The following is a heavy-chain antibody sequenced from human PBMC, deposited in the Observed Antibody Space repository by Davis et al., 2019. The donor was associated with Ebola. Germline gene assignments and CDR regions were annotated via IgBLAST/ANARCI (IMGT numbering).Heavy chain of an antibody. V-gene: IGHV3-23*01. Sequence: GESLKIFCAASGFTFDYYALTWVRQAPGMGLEWVSAISGSGGSTYYADSVKGRFTISRDNSKNTLYLQMNSLRAEDTAVYYCARDPETYYYYGMDVWGKGTTVTVSS. J-gene: IGHJ6*04. CDR3: ARDPETYYYYGMDV. CDR2: ISGSGGST. CDR1: GFTFDYYA.